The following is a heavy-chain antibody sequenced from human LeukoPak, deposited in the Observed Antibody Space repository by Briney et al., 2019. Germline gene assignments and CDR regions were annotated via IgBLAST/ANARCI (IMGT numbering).Heavy chain of an antibody. CDR1: GFTFSSYA. CDR2: ISGNGGST. CDR3: AKDWYYDFWSGYSN. J-gene: IGHJ4*02. V-gene: IGHV3-23*01. Sequence: GGSLRLSCAASGFTFSSYAMSWVRQAPGKGLEWVSAISGNGGSTYYADSVKGRFTISRDNSKNTLYLQMNSLRAEDTAVYYCAKDWYYDFWSGYSNWGQGTLVTVSS. D-gene: IGHD3-3*01.